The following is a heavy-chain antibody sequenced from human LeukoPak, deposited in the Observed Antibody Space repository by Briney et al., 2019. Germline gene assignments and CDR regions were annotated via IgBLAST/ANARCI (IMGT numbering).Heavy chain of an antibody. V-gene: IGHV3-33*08. Sequence: PGGSLGLSCAASGFTFSRYAMSWVRQAPGKGLEWVAVIWFDGSNKYYADSVKGRFTISRDNSKNTLYLQMNSLRAEDTAVYYCARDRDWGCSYCSYWGQGTLVTVSS. CDR2: IWFDGSNK. D-gene: IGHD7-27*01. J-gene: IGHJ4*02. CDR3: ARDRDWGCSYCSY. CDR1: GFTFSRYA.